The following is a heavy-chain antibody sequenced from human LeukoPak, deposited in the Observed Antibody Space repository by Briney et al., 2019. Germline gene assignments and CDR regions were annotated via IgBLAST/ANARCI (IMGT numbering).Heavy chain of an antibody. CDR3: ARNRITGTGDYFDY. V-gene: IGHV4-59*01. Sequence: SETLSLTCTVSGGSISSYYWSWIRQPPGRGLEWIGYIYYSGSTNYNPSLKSRVTISVDTSKNQFSLKLSSVTAADTAVYYCARNRITGTGDYFDYWGQGTLVTVSS. CDR1: GGSISSYY. D-gene: IGHD1-20*01. CDR2: IYYSGST. J-gene: IGHJ4*02.